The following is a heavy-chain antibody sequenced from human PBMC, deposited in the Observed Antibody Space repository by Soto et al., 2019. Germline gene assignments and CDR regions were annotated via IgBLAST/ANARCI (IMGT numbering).Heavy chain of an antibody. D-gene: IGHD3-22*01. CDR2: ISGNGDTT. CDR1: GFTFSSYA. J-gene: IGHJ4*02. CDR3: ARAWHYDCSGYFSY. Sequence: GGSLRLSCAASGFTFSSYAMTWVRQAPGKGLEWVSAISGNGDTTYYADSVKGRFTISRDNSRDTLYLQMNSLRAEDTAFYYSARAWHYDCSGYFSYWGLGTLVTVSS. V-gene: IGHV3-23*01.